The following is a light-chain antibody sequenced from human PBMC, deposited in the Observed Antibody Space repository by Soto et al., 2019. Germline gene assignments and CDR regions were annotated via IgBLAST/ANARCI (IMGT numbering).Light chain of an antibody. CDR2: GAS. CDR3: QQYNKWPPRYT. V-gene: IGKV3-15*01. Sequence: EIVMTQSPVTLSVSPGERATLSCRASQSISSDLAWYQQRPGQAPRLLIYGASTRATDIPTRISGSGSGTDFTLTISSLQSEDFAVYYCQQYNKWPPRYTFGQGTKLEIK. CDR1: QSISSD. J-gene: IGKJ2*01.